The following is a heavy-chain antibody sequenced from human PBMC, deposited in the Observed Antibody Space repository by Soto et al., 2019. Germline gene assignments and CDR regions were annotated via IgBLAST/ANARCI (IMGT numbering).Heavy chain of an antibody. CDR2: LDGAGGST. V-gene: IGHV3-23*01. CDR1: GFTFSDFA. Sequence: HPVGSLRLSCLASGFTFSDFAMTRVRHVPGRGLEWVASLDGAGGSTYYAESVRGRFSISRDNSQNTLFLQMKRLTVDDTAIYYCAAPRDEYGSGVSWFTYGMDIWGQGTTVTVSS. D-gene: IGHD3-10*01. J-gene: IGHJ6*02. CDR3: AAPRDEYGSGVSWFTYGMDI.